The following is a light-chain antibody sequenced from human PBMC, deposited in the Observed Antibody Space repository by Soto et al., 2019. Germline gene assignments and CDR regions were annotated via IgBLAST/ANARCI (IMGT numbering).Light chain of an antibody. CDR1: SSNIGAGYD. Sequence: QSALTQPPSVSGAPGQRVTISCTGSSSNIGAGYDVHWYRRLPGTAPKVLIYGNNNRPSGVPDRFSGSKSGTSASLAITGLQAEDEADYYCQSYDSSLSGSYVFGTGTKLTVL. V-gene: IGLV1-40*01. J-gene: IGLJ1*01. CDR2: GNN. CDR3: QSYDSSLSGSYV.